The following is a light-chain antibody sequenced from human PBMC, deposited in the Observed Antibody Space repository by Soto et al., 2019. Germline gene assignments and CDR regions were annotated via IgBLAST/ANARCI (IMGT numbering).Light chain of an antibody. J-gene: IGLJ3*02. CDR1: NMGSKR. V-gene: IGLV3-21*04. CDR3: QVWDSSSDHWV. CDR2: YDS. Sequence: SYELTKPPSVSVAPGKTARITCGGNNMGSKRVQWYPQKPGQAPVLVIYYDSDRPSGIPERFSGSNSGNTATLTISRVEAGDEDDYYCQVWDSSSDHWVFGGGTQLTVL.